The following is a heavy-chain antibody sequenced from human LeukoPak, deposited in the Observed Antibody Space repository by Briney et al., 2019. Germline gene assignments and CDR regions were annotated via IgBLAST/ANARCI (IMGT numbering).Heavy chain of an antibody. Sequence: GGSLRLSCAASGFTFSFYAINWVRQAPGKGLEWVSAIDGSGDTTYYADSVKGRFTISRDNAKNSLYLHMNSLRDEDTAVYYCARWDSSGWSTYWGQGSLVTVSS. V-gene: IGHV3-23*01. CDR3: ARWDSSGWSTY. CDR2: IDGSGDTT. J-gene: IGHJ4*02. CDR1: GFTFSFYA. D-gene: IGHD6-13*01.